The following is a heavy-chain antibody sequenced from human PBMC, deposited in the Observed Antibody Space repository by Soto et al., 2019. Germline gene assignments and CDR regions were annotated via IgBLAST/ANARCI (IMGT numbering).Heavy chain of an antibody. J-gene: IGHJ4*02. CDR1: GGSISSGGYS. D-gene: IGHD2-21*01. CDR3: ARTPLL. V-gene: IGHV4-30-4*07. CDR2: IYYSGST. Sequence: PSETLSLTCAVSGGSISSGGYSWSWIRQPPGKGLEWIGYIYYSGSTNYNPSLKSRVTISVDTSKNQFSLKLSSVTAADTAMYYCARTPLLWGQGTLVTVSS.